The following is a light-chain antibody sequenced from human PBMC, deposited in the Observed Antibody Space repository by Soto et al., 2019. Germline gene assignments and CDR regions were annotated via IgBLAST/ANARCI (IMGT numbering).Light chain of an antibody. J-gene: IGKJ4*01. Sequence: IVMTHSPATLSVSPGERATLSCRASQSVTNNLAWYQQKPGQAPRLLIYGASTRATGIPDRFSGSGSGTEFTLTISSLQSEDCAIYYCQQYHTWPINFGGGTKVDIK. CDR1: QSVTNN. CDR3: QQYHTWPIN. V-gene: IGKV3D-15*01. CDR2: GAS.